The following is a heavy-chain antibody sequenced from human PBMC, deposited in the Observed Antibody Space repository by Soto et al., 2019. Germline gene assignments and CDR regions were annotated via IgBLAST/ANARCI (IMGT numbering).Heavy chain of an antibody. CDR3: ASPGGGEDY. CDR2: VYHSGST. CDR1: GGSISSSHW. Sequence: QVQLQESGPGLVKPSGTLSLTCAVSGGSISSSHWWSWVRQPPGKGLEWIGEVYHSGSTNYNPSPKGGVPISVDKPKNQSPPKLGPGPPADTAGFYWASPGGGEDYWGQGTLVTVSS. D-gene: IGHD3-16*01. V-gene: IGHV4-4*02. J-gene: IGHJ4*02.